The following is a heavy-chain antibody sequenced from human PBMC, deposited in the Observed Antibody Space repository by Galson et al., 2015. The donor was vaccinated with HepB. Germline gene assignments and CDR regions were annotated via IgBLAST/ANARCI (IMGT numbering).Heavy chain of an antibody. Sequence: SVKVSCKASGYTFTSYGISWVRQAPGLGLEWMGWISAYNGNTNYAQKLQGRVTMTTDTSTSTAYMELRSLRSDDTAVYYCAREENRLLYGAFDIWGQGTMVTVSS. CDR3: AREENRLLYGAFDI. CDR1: GYTFTSYG. D-gene: IGHD2-2*02. V-gene: IGHV1-18*01. J-gene: IGHJ3*02. CDR2: ISAYNGNT.